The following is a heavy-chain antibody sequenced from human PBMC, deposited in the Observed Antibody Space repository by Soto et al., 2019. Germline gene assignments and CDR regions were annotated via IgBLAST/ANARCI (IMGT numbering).Heavy chain of an antibody. CDR2: IIPIFGTA. CDR3: ARGVRSYYYYGMDV. CDR1: GGTFSSYA. Sequence: ASVKVSCKASGGTFSSYAISWVRQAPGQGLEWMGGIIPIFGTANYAQKFQGRVTITADESTSTAYMELSSLRSEDTAVYYCARGVRSYYYYGMDVWGQGTTVTVSS. D-gene: IGHD6-13*01. V-gene: IGHV1-69*13. J-gene: IGHJ6*02.